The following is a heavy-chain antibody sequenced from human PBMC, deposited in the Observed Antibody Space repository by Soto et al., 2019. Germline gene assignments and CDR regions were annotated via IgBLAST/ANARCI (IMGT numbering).Heavy chain of an antibody. CDR3: AINLAARPY. CDR1: GGSFSGYY. J-gene: IGHJ4*02. D-gene: IGHD6-6*01. CDR2: INHSGST. V-gene: IGHV4-34*01. Sequence: SETLSLTCAVYGGSFSGYYWSWIRQPPGKGLEWIGEINHSGSTNYNPSLKSRVTISVDTSKNQFSLKLSSVTAADTAVYYCAINLAARPYWGQGTLVTVSS.